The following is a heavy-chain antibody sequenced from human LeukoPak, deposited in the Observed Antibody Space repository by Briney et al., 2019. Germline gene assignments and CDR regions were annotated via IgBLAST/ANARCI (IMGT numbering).Heavy chain of an antibody. D-gene: IGHD3-10*01. CDR2: IKSKTDGGTT. J-gene: IGHJ4*02. CDR3: TMFGITMVRGVIIN. V-gene: IGHV3-15*01. Sequence: PSETLSLTCAVSGASISSNTWWSWVRQPPGKGLEWVGRIKSKTDGGTTDYAAPVKGRFTISRDDSKNTLYLQMNSLKTEDTAVYYCTMFGITMVRGVIINWGQGTLVTVSS. CDR1: GASISSNTW.